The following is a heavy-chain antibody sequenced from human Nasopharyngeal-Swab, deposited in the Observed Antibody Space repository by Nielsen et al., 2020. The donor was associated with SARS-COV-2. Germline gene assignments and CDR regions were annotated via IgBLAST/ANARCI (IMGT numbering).Heavy chain of an antibody. Sequence: GKSLKISYAASGFTFSSYAMHWVRQAPGKGPEWVSLISGDGGSTYYADSVKGRFTISRDNSKNSLYLQMNSLRTEDTALYYCAKDFPQYYYYYGMDVWGQGTTVTVSS. CDR1: GFTFSSYA. V-gene: IGHV3-43*02. CDR3: AKDFPQYYYYYGMDV. J-gene: IGHJ6*02. CDR2: ISGDGGST.